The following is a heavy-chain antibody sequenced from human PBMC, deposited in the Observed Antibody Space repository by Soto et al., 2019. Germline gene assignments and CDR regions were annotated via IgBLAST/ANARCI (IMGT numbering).Heavy chain of an antibody. J-gene: IGHJ6*02. D-gene: IGHD5-12*01. Sequence: QVQLVQSGAEVKKPGSSVKVSCKASGGTFSSYAISWVRQAPGQGLEWMGGIIPIFGTANYAQKFQGRVTITADESTSTAYMELSSLRSEDTAVYYCARDVEMATIHYYYDGMDVWGQGTTVTVSS. CDR1: GGTFSSYA. V-gene: IGHV1-69*01. CDR2: IIPIFGTA. CDR3: ARDVEMATIHYYYDGMDV.